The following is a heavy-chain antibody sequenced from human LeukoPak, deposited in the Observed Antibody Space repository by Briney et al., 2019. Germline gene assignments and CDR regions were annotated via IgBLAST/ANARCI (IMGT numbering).Heavy chain of an antibody. CDR2: IGTGSTSI. D-gene: IGHD4/OR15-4a*01. J-gene: IGHJ5*02. V-gene: IGHV3-21*01. CDR1: GFTFSSYT. Sequence: GGSLRLSCATSGFTFSSYTMNWVRQAPGKGLEWVSSIGTGSTSIYYADSVKGRFTISRDNARNSLYLQMNSLRAEDTAVYYCARIPNSANFTNWFDPWGQGTLVIVSS. CDR3: ARIPNSANFTNWFDP.